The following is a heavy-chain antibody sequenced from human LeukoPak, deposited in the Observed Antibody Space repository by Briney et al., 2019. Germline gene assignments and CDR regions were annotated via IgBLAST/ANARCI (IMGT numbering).Heavy chain of an antibody. CDR3: ARDHSSEASWFDP. V-gene: IGHV3-64D*06. CDR1: GFTFSSYA. CDR2: ISSNGGST. J-gene: IGHJ5*02. Sequence: GGSLRLSCSASGFTFSSYAMHWVRQAPGKGLEYVSAISSNGGSTYYADSVKGRFTISRDNSKNTLYLQMSSLRAEDTAVYYCARDHSSEASWFDPWGQGTLVTVSS. D-gene: IGHD3-10*01.